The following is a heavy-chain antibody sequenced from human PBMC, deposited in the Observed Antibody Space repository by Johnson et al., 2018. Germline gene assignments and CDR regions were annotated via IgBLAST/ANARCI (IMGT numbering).Heavy chain of an antibody. CDR1: GFTFRTHG. D-gene: IGHD3-22*01. J-gene: IGHJ2*01. Sequence: QVQLVQSGGGVVQPGTSLRLSCEASGFTFRTHGMHWVRQTPGKGLEWVAAISDDGGLKYYADSVKGRITIPRDNSRNTLYLQIKSLRAEDTSLYYCAKGPTMRGNCYFDLWGRGTLITVSS. CDR3: AKGPTMRGNCYFDL. CDR2: ISDDGGLK. V-gene: IGHV3-30*18.